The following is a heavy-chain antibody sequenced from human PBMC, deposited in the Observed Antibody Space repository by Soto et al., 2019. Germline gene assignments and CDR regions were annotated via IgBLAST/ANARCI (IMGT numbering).Heavy chain of an antibody. J-gene: IGHJ3*01. D-gene: IGHD5-12*01. CDR2: IYYSGDT. CDR1: GGSVSNYY. V-gene: IGHV4-59*08. Sequence: QVQLQESGPGLVKPSETLSLTCTVSGGSVSNYYWSWIRQPPGKGLEWIGYIYYSGDTNYNPSLKSRVTMSVYTSTNQVSLTLSSVTAADTAVYYCARQPPATAAFDVWGQGTMVTVSS. CDR3: ARQPPATAAFDV.